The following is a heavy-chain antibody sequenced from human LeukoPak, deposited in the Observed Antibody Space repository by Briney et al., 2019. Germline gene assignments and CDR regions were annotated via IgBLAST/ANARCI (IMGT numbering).Heavy chain of an antibody. J-gene: IGHJ4*02. Sequence: GGSLRLSCAASGFTFSSYGMHWVRQVPGKGLEWVAIISYDGSTKYYGDSVRDRFTVSRDDSYNTLYLQMNSLRAEDTAVYYCAKALGSYPETRYADYWGRGALVTVYS. CDR2: ISYDGSTK. D-gene: IGHD1-26*01. CDR1: GFTFSSYG. CDR3: AKALGSYPETRYADY. V-gene: IGHV3-30*18.